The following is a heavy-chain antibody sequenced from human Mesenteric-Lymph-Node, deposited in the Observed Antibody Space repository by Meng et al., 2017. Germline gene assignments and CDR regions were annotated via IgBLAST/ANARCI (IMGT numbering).Heavy chain of an antibody. CDR1: GFTFGTYG. CDR3: ARADDNWIIIEY. D-gene: IGHD1-20*01. Sequence: QVQLVESGGGVVQRGRSLRLACAASGFTFGTYGMHWVRQAPGKGLEWVAVIWYDGTDKFYGDSVKGRFTISRDNSKNTLFLQMNSLTVDDTAVYYCARADDNWIIIEYWGQGTLVTVSS. V-gene: IGHV3-33*01. J-gene: IGHJ4*02. CDR2: IWYDGTDK.